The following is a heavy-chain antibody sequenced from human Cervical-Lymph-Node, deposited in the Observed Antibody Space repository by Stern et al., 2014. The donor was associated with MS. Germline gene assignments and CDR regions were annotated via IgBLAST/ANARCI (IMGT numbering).Heavy chain of an antibody. Sequence: VQLVESGGSVVQPGRALRLSCASSGFTFSNFGMDGVRLAPGQGLARAALISYDGSDELYADSVMGRLTISRAHSKTTLTLQMNSLRAEDTALYYCAKGRTVAGKGVGAFDFWGQGTMVIVSS. CDR3: AKGRTVAGKGVGAFDF. V-gene: IGHV3-30*18. J-gene: IGHJ3*01. CDR1: GFTFSNFG. D-gene: IGHD6-19*01. CDR2: ISYDGSDE.